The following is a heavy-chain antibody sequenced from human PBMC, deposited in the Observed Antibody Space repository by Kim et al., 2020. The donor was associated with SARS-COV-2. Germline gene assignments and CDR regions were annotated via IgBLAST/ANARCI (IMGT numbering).Heavy chain of an antibody. V-gene: IGHV3-23*01. J-gene: IGHJ4*02. Sequence: GRTYDPESVKGRFTVSRDNSKNMLYLQMNILRAEDTAVYYCVPRMYNFDYWGQGTLVIVSS. CDR2: GRT. CDR3: VPRMYNFDY. D-gene: IGHD1-1*01.